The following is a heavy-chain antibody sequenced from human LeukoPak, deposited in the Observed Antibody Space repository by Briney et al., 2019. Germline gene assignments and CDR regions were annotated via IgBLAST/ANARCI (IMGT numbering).Heavy chain of an antibody. D-gene: IGHD2-2*01. Sequence: GKSLKTSCKGSGYSFTSYWIGWVRQMPGKGLEWMGIIYPGDSDTRYSPSFQGQLTISADKSISTAYLQWSSLKASDTAMYYCARAIFLGYCSSTSCLQAFDIWGQGTMVTVSS. V-gene: IGHV5-51*01. CDR2: IYPGDSDT. J-gene: IGHJ3*02. CDR3: ARAIFLGYCSSTSCLQAFDI. CDR1: GYSFTSYW.